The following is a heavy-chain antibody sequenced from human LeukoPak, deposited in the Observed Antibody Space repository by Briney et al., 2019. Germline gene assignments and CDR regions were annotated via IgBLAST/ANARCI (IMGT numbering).Heavy chain of an antibody. D-gene: IGHD3-10*01. CDR1: GFSFSGSA. Sequence: GLSLRLSCAASGFSFSGSALLWVRQAPGEGREWVGRIRSTANGYATASAASVKGRFTISRDDSKNTAYLQMDSLKTEDTAVYYCTGNYYGSGSYADFDYWGQGTLVTVSS. CDR3: TGNYYGSGSYADFDY. J-gene: IGHJ4*02. V-gene: IGHV3-73*01. CDR2: IRSTANGYAT.